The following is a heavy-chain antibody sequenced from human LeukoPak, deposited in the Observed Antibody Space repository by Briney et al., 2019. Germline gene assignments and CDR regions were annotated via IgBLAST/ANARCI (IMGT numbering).Heavy chain of an antibody. CDR3: AKDVGSSSPHFDY. J-gene: IGHJ4*02. V-gene: IGHV3-23*01. CDR1: GFTFSSYA. CDR2: ISGCGGST. Sequence: QPGGSLRLSCAASGFTFSSYAMSWVRQARGRGLEWVSAISGCGGSTYYADSVKGRFTISRDNSENTLYLQMNSLRAEDTAVYYCAKDVGSSSPHFDYWGQGTLVTVSS. D-gene: IGHD6-6*01.